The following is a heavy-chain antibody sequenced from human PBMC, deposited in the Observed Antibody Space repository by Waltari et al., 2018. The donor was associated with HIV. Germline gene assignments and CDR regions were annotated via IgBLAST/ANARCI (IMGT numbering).Heavy chain of an antibody. Sequence: QVQLQESGPGLVKASETLSXXXXXXXXSVKSASNYXXXXXQSPGKRLEWIGYISYSGTTNXNPXLXXXXXXSXDXPRXXXXXNMXSXXXXXXAIYYCARVRISGXXKIDSWGQGTXVXXSS. CDR1: XXSVKSASNY. CDR2: ISYSGTT. D-gene: IGHD1-26*01. V-gene: IGHV4-61*01. J-gene: IGHJ4*02. CDR3: ARVRISGXXKIDS.